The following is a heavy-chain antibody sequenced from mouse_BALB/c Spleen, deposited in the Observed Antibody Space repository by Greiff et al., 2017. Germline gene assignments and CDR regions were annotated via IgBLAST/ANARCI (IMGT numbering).Heavy chain of an antibody. Sequence: VKLQESGPGLVAPSQSLSITCTVSGFSLTSYGVHWVRQPPGKGLEWLGVIWAGGSTNYNSALMSRLSISKDNSKSQVFLKMNSLQTDDTAMYYCARRELYGYNYAMDYWGQGTSVTVSS. J-gene: IGHJ4*01. D-gene: IGHD1-2*01. V-gene: IGHV2-9*02. CDR2: IWAGGST. CDR1: GFSLTSYG. CDR3: ARRELYGYNYAMDY.